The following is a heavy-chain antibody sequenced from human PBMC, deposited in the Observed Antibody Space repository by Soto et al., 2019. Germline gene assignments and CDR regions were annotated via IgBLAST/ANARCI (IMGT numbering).Heavy chain of an antibody. V-gene: IGHV5-51*01. Sequence: PGESLKISCKGSGYSFTSYWIGWVRQMPGKGLEWMGIIYPGDSDTRYSPSFQGQVTISADKSISTAYLQWSSLKASDTAMYYCARPREAYCSGGSCLSYWGQGTLVTVSS. CDR3: ARPREAYCSGGSCLSY. CDR1: GYSFTSYW. J-gene: IGHJ4*02. CDR2: IYPGDSDT. D-gene: IGHD2-15*01.